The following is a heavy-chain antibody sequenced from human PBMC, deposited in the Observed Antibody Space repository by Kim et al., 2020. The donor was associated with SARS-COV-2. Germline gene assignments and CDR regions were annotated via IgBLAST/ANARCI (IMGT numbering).Heavy chain of an antibody. CDR1: GFTFGDYA. V-gene: IGHV3-49*03. Sequence: GGSLRLSCTASGFTFGDYAMSWFRQAPGKGLEGVGFIRSKAYGGTTEYAASVKGRFTISRDDSKSIAYLQMNSLRTEDTAVYYCTRGGGSGWYSIVRWFDPWGQGTLVTVSS. D-gene: IGHD6-19*01. CDR3: TRGGGSGWYSIVRWFDP. CDR2: IRSKAYGGTT. J-gene: IGHJ5*02.